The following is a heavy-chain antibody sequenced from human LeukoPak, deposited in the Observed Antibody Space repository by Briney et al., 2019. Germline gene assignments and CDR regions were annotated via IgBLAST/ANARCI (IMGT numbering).Heavy chain of an antibody. J-gene: IGHJ3*02. CDR2: IKQDGSEK. CDR1: GFTVSSDS. Sequence: PGGSLRLSCTVSGFTVSSDSMSWVRQAPGKGLEWVANIKQDGSEKYYVDSVKGRFTISRDNAKNSLYLQMNSLRAEDTAVYYCARVAGILTGYYAFDIWGQGTMVTVSS. D-gene: IGHD3-9*01. V-gene: IGHV3-7*01. CDR3: ARVAGILTGYYAFDI.